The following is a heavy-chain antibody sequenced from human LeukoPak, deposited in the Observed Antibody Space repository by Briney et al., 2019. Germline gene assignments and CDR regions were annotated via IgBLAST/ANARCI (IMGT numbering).Heavy chain of an antibody. V-gene: IGHV4-39*01. Sequence: PSETLSLTCTVSGGSISSSSYYWGWIRQPPGKGLEWIGSIYYSGSTYYNPSLKSRVTMSVDTSKNQFSLELSSVTAADTAVYFCARQDPVEMATIGDDAFDIWGQGTMVTVSS. CDR1: GGSISSSSYY. J-gene: IGHJ3*02. D-gene: IGHD5-24*01. CDR3: ARQDPVEMATIGDDAFDI. CDR2: IYYSGST.